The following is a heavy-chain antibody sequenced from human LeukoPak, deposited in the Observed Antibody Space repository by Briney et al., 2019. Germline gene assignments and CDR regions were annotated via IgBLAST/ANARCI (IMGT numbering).Heavy chain of an antibody. Sequence: GGSLRLSCAASGFTFSSYALHWVRRAPGKGLEWVALISYDGSNKYYADSVKGRFTISRDNAKNSVYLQMDSLRAEDTAIYYCAKEGGSGSYLDCWGQGTLVTVSS. D-gene: IGHD3-10*01. CDR2: ISYDGSNK. J-gene: IGHJ4*02. CDR3: AKEGGSGSYLDC. CDR1: GFTFSSYA. V-gene: IGHV3-30*04.